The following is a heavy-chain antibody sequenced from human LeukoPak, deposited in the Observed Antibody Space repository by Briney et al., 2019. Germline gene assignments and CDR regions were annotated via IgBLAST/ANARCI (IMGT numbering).Heavy chain of an antibody. CDR1: GDGVSNNIAA. J-gene: IGHJ3*02. CDR3: TREDRDTFDI. V-gene: IGHV6-1*01. CDR2: TYYGSKWYN. Sequence: SQTLSLTCAISGDGVSNNIAAWTWIRQSPSRGLEWLGRTYYGSKWYNDYAVSVRGRITVNPDTSKNQFSLQLNSVTPEDTAVYYCTREDRDTFDIWGQGTVVTVSS.